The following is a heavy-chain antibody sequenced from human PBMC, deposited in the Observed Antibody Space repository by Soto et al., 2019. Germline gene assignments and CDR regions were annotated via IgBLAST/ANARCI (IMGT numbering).Heavy chain of an antibody. Sequence: GESLKISCMGSGYSFTSYWIGWVRQMPGKGLEWMGVIYPGDSDTRYSPSFQGQVTISADKSISTAYLQWSSLKASDSAIYYCARRLITMVRGTIKYYGMDVWGLGTTVTVSS. J-gene: IGHJ6*02. CDR2: IYPGDSDT. V-gene: IGHV5-51*01. CDR1: GYSFTSYW. D-gene: IGHD3-10*01. CDR3: ARRLITMVRGTIKYYGMDV.